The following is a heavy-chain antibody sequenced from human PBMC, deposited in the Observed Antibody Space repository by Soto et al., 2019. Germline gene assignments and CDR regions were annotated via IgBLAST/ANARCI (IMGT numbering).Heavy chain of an antibody. CDR1: GFTFSSYS. CDR2: ISSSSYI. V-gene: IGHV3-21*01. D-gene: IGHD3-22*01. Sequence: PGGSLRLSCAASGFTFSSYSVNWVRQAPGKGLEWVSSISSSSYIYYADSVKGRFTISRDNAKNSLYLQMNSLRAEDTAVYYCARDRSVYYDSSGYPFPYDAFDIWGQGTMVTVS. J-gene: IGHJ3*02. CDR3: ARDRSVYYDSSGYPFPYDAFDI.